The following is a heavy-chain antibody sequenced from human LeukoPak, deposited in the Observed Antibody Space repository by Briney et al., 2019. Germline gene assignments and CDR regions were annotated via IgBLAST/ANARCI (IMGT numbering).Heavy chain of an antibody. D-gene: IGHD3-9*01. CDR1: GFTFSSYS. V-gene: IGHV3-21*01. CDR3: ARVDYDILTGYYIYACDI. CDR2: VSGSSSYI. Sequence: GGSLRLSCAASGFTFSSYSMNWVRQAPGKGLEWVSSVSGSSSYIYYADSVKGRFTISRDNAKNSLYLQMNSLRAEDTAVYYCARVDYDILTGYYIYACDIWGQGTMVTVSS. J-gene: IGHJ3*02.